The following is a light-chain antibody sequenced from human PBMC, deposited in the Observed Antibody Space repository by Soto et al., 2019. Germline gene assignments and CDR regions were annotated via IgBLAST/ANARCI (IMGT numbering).Light chain of an antibody. CDR1: QSISSS. CDR2: AAS. J-gene: IGKJ5*01. V-gene: IGKV1-39*01. CDR3: QQSYSSPIT. Sequence: DIQMTQSPSSLSASVGDRVTITCRASQSISSSLNWYQQKPGKAPNLLIYAASSLQSGVPSRFSASGSGTDFTLTISSLQPEDFATYYCQQSYSSPITFGQGTRLEIK.